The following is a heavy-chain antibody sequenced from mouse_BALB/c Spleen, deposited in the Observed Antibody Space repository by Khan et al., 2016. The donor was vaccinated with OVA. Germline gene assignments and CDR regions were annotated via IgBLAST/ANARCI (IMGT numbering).Heavy chain of an antibody. J-gene: IGHJ3*01. Sequence: VQLQQSGPELMKPGASVNISCKASGYSFTTYYIHWVKQSRGKSLEWIGYIDPFNTGTDYNQKFKGKATLTVDKSSNTAYIHLSSLTSEDSAVXYCARGTFDYWGQGTLVTVSA. CDR2: IDPFNTGT. CDR1: GYSFTTYY. V-gene: IGHV1S135*01. CDR3: ARGTFDY. D-gene: IGHD3-3*01.